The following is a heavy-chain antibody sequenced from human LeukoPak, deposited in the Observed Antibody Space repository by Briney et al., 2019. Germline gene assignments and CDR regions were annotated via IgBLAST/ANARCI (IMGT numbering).Heavy chain of an antibody. CDR1: GYTFTGYY. V-gene: IGHV1-2*02. Sequence: ASVKVSCKASGYTFTGYYMHWVRQAPGQGLEWMGWINPNSGGTNYAQKFQGRVTMTRDTSISTAYMELSSLRSEDTAVYYCARHVKTVRGVIIKRYYFDYWGQGTLVTVSS. CDR2: INPNSGGT. D-gene: IGHD3-10*01. J-gene: IGHJ4*02. CDR3: ARHVKTVRGVIIKRYYFDY.